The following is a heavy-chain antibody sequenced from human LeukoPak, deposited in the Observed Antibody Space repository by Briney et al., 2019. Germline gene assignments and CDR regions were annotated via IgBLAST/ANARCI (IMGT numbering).Heavy chain of an antibody. CDR3: AKTGSITIFGVVIRGIYYFDY. CDR1: GFTFSSYA. CDR2: ISGSGGST. D-gene: IGHD3-3*01. V-gene: IGHV3-23*01. Sequence: GGSLRLSCAASGFTFSSYAMSWVRQAPGKGLEWVSAISGSGGSTYYADSVKGRFTISRDNSKNTLYLQMNSLRAEDTVVYYCAKTGSITIFGVVIRGIYYFDYWGQGTLVTVSS. J-gene: IGHJ4*02.